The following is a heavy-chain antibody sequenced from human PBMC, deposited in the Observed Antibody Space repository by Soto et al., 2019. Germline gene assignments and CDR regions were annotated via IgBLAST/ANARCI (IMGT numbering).Heavy chain of an antibody. Sequence: QVQLQESGPGLVKPSQTLSLTCTVSGGSISSGGYYWSWIRQHPGKGLEWIGYIYYSGSTYYNPSLKIRVTISIYTSKNHCPLKLSSATAADTAVYYCPTPHADSSGLYSPWTHWYVDRWGRGTLVTVSS. CDR2: IYYSGST. CDR3: PTPHADSSGLYSPWTHWYVDR. V-gene: IGHV4-31*03. J-gene: IGHJ2*01. D-gene: IGHD3-22*01. CDR1: GGSISSGGYY.